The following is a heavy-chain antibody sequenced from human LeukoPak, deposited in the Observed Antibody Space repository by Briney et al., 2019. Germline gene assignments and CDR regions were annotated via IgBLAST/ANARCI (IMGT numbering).Heavy chain of an antibody. J-gene: IGHJ6*03. CDR1: GFTFSSYA. Sequence: GGSLRLSCAASGFTFSSYAMSWVRQAPRKGLEWVSAINRSGGSTYYADSVKGRFTISRDNSKNTLYLQMNSLRAEDTAVYYCAKAPRYNWNYGDYYYYMDVWGKGTTVTVSS. CDR2: INRSGGST. V-gene: IGHV3-23*01. D-gene: IGHD1-7*01. CDR3: AKAPRYNWNYGDYYYYMDV.